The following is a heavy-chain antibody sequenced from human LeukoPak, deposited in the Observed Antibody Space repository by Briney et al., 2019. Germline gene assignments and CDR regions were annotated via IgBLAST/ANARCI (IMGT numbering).Heavy chain of an antibody. J-gene: IGHJ4*02. CDR1: GFTFSSYS. V-gene: IGHV3-21*01. CDR3: ARDRSIAAAGSLDY. D-gene: IGHD6-13*01. CDR2: ISSSYI. Sequence: GGSLRLSCAASGFTFSSYSMNWVRQAPGKGLEWVSSISSSYIYYADSVKGRFTISRDNAKNSLYLQMNGLRAEDTAVYYCARDRSIAAAGSLDYWGQGTLVTVSS.